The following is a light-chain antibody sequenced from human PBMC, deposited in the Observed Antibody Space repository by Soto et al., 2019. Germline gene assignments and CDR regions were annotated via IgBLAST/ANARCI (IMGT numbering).Light chain of an antibody. J-gene: IGKJ5*01. CDR1: QSVLYSSNNMNY. V-gene: IGKV4-1*01. CDR2: WAS. Sequence: DIVLTQSPDSLAVSLGERATINCKSSQSVLYSSNNMNYLAWYQQKPGQPPQLLIYWASTRESGVPDRFSGSGSGADFTLTISSLQAEDVAVYYCQQYYSTPITFGQWTRLEIK. CDR3: QQYYSTPIT.